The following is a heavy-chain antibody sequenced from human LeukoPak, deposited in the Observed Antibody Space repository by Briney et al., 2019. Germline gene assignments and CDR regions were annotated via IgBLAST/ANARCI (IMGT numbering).Heavy chain of an antibody. CDR2: IDREAGQT. CDR3: ATVGYSYGAFDY. D-gene: IGHD5-18*01. V-gene: IGHV1-24*01. J-gene: IGHJ4*02. Sequence: GPSVKVSCKVSGYTLSEISMYGVGQPLGKGLGWMGGIDREAGQTIYAQKFQGRVTMTEDTSTDTAYMEVSRLTSEDTAFYYCATVGYSYGAFDYWGQGTLVTVSS. CDR1: GYTLSEIS.